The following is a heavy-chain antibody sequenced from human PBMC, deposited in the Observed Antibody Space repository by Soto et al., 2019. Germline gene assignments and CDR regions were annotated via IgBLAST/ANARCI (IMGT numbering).Heavy chain of an antibody. CDR1: GGSISSYY. D-gene: IGHD2-2*01. CDR2: IYYSGST. V-gene: IGHV4-59*08. CDR3: ARQSIVVVPAGGFDP. J-gene: IGHJ5*02. Sequence: SETLSLTCTVSGGSISSYYWSWIRQPPGKGLEWIGYIYYSGSTNYNPSLKSRVTISVDTSKNQFSLKLSSVTAADTAVYYCARQSIVVVPAGGFDPWGQGTLVTVSS.